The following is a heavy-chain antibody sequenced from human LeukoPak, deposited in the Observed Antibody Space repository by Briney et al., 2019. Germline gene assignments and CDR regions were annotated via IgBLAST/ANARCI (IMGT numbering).Heavy chain of an antibody. Sequence: SETLSLTCTVSGGSISSSSYYWGWIRQPPGKGLEWIGSIYYSGSTYYNPSLKSRVTISVDTSKNQFSLKLSSVTAADTAVYYCARDSGSGSYSRVYYYYGMDVWGQGTTVTVSS. V-gene: IGHV4-39*07. D-gene: IGHD3-10*01. CDR2: IYYSGST. CDR1: GGSISSSSYY. J-gene: IGHJ6*02. CDR3: ARDSGSGSYSRVYYYYGMDV.